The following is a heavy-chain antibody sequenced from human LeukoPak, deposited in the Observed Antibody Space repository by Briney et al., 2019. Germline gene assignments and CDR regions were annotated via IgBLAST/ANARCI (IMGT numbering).Heavy chain of an antibody. CDR1: GSTFSNYA. V-gene: IGHV3-23*01. CDR2: ISHSGDET. Sequence: GGSLRLSCAASGSTFSNYAMSWVRQAPGKGLEWVSAISHSGDETFYADSVKGRFTISRDNAKKSLYLQMNSLRAEDTAVYYCASKQGDYWGQGTLVTVSS. CDR3: ASKQGDY. J-gene: IGHJ4*02.